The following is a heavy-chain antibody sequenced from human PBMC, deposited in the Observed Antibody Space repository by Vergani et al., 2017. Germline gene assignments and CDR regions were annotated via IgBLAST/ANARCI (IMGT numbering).Heavy chain of an antibody. CDR2: IYYSGST. J-gene: IGHJ4*02. Sequence: QVQLQESGPGLVKPSETLSLTCTVPGCPLSSYYWSWIRQPPGKGLDWIGNIYYSGSTNYNPSLKSRVTISVDTSKNQFSLKLSTVTAADTAVYYCAGGGIRLWHADDWGQGTLVTVSS. D-gene: IGHD4/OR15-4a*01. V-gene: IGHV4-59*01. CDR3: AGGGIRLWHADD. CDR1: GCPLSSYY.